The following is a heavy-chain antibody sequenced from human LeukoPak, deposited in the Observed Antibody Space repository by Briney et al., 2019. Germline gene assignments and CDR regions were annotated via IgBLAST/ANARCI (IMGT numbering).Heavy chain of an antibody. D-gene: IGHD2-2*01. Sequence: PGRSLRLSCAASGFSFSSYAMHWVRQAPGTGLEWAAVISYDGSNRYYADSVKGRFTISGDNSKSTLYLQMNSLRAEDTAVYYCARGDCSSTSCYLFDYWGQGTLVTVSS. CDR1: GFSFSSYA. J-gene: IGHJ4*02. CDR3: ARGDCSSTSCYLFDY. CDR2: ISYDGSNR. V-gene: IGHV3-30*04.